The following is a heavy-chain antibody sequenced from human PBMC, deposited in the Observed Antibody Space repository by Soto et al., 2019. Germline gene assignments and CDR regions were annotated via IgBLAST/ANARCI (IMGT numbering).Heavy chain of an antibody. CDR1: VFSFISDV. Sequence: GWSLRLSCASSVFSFISDVMHWVRQPPGRGLEWVAVISSSSGTKFYSDSVKGRFTISRDNSRKTLYLQMDSLRVDDTAVYYCAKGGGTDWHWYFDLWGRGTLVTVSS. V-gene: IGHV3-30*18. CDR3: AKGGGTDWHWYFDL. J-gene: IGHJ2*01. D-gene: IGHD3-9*01. CDR2: ISSSSGTK.